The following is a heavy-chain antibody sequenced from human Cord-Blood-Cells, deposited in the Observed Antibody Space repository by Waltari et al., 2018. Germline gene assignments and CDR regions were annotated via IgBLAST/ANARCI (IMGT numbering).Heavy chain of an antibody. D-gene: IGHD3-10*01. CDR3: ARTTPYYYGSGSYYRDYYYMDV. CDR2: IDWDDDK. J-gene: IGHJ6*03. Sequence: QVTLRESGPALVKPTQTLTLTCTFSGFSLSTSGMCVSWIRQPPGKALEWLALIDWDDDKYYSTSLKTRLTISKDTSKNQVVLTMTNMDPVDTATYYCARTTPYYYGSGSYYRDYYYMDVWGKGTTFTVSS. V-gene: IGHV2-70*01. CDR1: GFSLSTSGMC.